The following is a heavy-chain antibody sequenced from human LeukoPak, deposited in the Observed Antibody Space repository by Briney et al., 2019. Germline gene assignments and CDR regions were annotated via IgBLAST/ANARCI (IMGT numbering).Heavy chain of an antibody. D-gene: IGHD1-26*01. J-gene: IGHJ6*02. V-gene: IGHV3-53*01. CDR3: ARDYRRYGMDV. Sequence: PGGSLRLSCTASGFTFSNFWMGWVRQAPGKGLEWVSVIYSGGGTYYADSVKGRFTISRDNSKNTLYLQMNSLRAEDTAVYYCARDYRRYGMDVWGQGTTVTVSS. CDR2: IYSGGGT. CDR1: GFTFSNFW.